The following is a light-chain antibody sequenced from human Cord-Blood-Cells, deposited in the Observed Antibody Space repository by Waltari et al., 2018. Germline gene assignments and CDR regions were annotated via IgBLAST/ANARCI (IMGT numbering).Light chain of an antibody. Sequence: QSALTQPRSVSGSPGQSVTISCTGTSSDVGGYNYVSWYQQHPGKAPKLMIYDVSKRPSGLPDRFSGAKSGNTASLTISGLQAEDEADYYCGSYAGSYTWGFGGGTKLTVL. CDR1: SSDVGGYNY. CDR3: GSYAGSYTWG. CDR2: DVS. V-gene: IGLV2-11*01. J-gene: IGLJ3*02.